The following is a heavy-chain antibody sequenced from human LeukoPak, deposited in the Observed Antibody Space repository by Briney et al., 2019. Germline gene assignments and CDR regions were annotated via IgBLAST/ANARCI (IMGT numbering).Heavy chain of an antibody. CDR2: ISWNSGSI. CDR1: GFTFSSYW. Sequence: GGSLRLSCAASGFTFSSYWMHWVRQAPGKGLEWVSGISWNSGSIGYADSVKGRFTISRDNAKNSLYLQMNSLRAEDTALYYCAKDIGDSSGWTPDDYWGQGTLVTVSS. J-gene: IGHJ4*02. CDR3: AKDIGDSSGWTPDDY. D-gene: IGHD6-19*01. V-gene: IGHV3-9*01.